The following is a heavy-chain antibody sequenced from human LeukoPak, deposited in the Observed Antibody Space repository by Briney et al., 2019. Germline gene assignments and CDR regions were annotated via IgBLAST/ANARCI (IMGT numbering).Heavy chain of an antibody. CDR2: IIPIFGTA. D-gene: IGHD2-2*01. CDR1: GYTFTSYG. Sequence: SVKVSCKASGYTFTSYGISWVRQAPGQGLEWMGGIIPIFGTANYAQKFQGRVTITADESTSTAYMELSSLRSEDTAVYYCAIQYCSSTSCYESHWGQGTLVTVSS. J-gene: IGHJ4*02. CDR3: AIQYCSSTSCYESH. V-gene: IGHV1-69*13.